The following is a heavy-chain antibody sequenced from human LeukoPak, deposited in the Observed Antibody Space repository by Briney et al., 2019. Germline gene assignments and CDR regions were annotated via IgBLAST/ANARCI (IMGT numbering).Heavy chain of an antibody. J-gene: IGHJ5*02. CDR1: GGSFSGYY. CDR3: ARDSTVTTSWFDP. CDR2: INHSGST. D-gene: IGHD4-11*01. V-gene: IGHV4-34*01. Sequence: SETLSLTCAVYGGSFSGYYWSWIRQPPGKGLEWIGEINHSGSTNYNPSLKSRVTISVDTSKNQFSLKLSSVTAADTAVYYCARDSTVTTSWFDPWGQGTLVTVSS.